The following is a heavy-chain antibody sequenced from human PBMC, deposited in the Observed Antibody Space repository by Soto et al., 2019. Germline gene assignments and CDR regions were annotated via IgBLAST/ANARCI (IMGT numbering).Heavy chain of an antibody. CDR3: ARGGGVNYYYYVDV. D-gene: IGHD2-8*01. CDR2: INPNSGET. V-gene: IGHV1-2*04. J-gene: IGHJ6*03. CDR1: GYTFTGYY. Sequence: QVQLVQSGAEVKKPGASVKVSCKASGYTFTGYYMHWMRQAPGQGLEWMGWINPNSGETDYAQNCQGWVTMTRDMSISTAYIELSGLKSNDTSVYYCARGGGVNYYYYVDVWGKGTTVTVSS.